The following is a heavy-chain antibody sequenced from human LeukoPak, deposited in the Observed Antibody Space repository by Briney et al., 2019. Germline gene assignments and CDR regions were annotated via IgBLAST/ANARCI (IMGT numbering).Heavy chain of an antibody. CDR3: ARGHMVRGVMGYYYYYMDV. J-gene: IGHJ6*03. D-gene: IGHD3-10*01. CDR2: INPNSGGT. CDR1: GYTFTSYY. V-gene: IGHV1-2*02. Sequence: ASVKVSCKASGYTFTSYYMHWVRQAPGQGLEWMGWINPNSGGTDYAQKFQGRVTMTRDTSISTAYMELSRLRSDDTAVYYCARGHMVRGVMGYYYYYMDVWGKGTTVTVSS.